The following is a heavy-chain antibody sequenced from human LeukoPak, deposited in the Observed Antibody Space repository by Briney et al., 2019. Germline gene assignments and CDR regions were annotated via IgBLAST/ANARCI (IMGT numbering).Heavy chain of an antibody. CDR2: IYYSGST. J-gene: IGHJ4*02. Sequence: RSSETLSLTCTVSGGSISSSSYYWGWIRQPPGKGLEWIGSIYYSGSTYYNPSLKSRVTISVDTSKNQFSLKLSSVTAADTAVYYCARHNGDYANDYWGQGTLVTVSS. CDR3: ARHNGDYANDY. V-gene: IGHV4-39*01. D-gene: IGHD4-17*01. CDR1: GGSISSSSYY.